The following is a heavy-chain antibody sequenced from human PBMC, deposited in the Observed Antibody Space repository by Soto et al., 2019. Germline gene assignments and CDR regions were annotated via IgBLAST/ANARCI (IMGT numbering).Heavy chain of an antibody. J-gene: IGHJ5*02. V-gene: IGHV4-34*01. CDR2: VNHSGEA. CDR3: AWAERFPRSWFDA. Sequence: PSETLSLTCGVYGGSFRNYYWIWVRQPPGKGLEWIGEVNHSGEATYNPSLQSRVTISLDTTNNHFSLKMTSVTAADTAIYFWAWAERFPRSWFDAWGQGTQVTV. CDR1: GGSFRNYY.